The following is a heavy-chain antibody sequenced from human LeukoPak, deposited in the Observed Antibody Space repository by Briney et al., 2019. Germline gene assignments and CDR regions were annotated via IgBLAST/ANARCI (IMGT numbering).Heavy chain of an antibody. V-gene: IGHV4-59*01. J-gene: IGHJ4*02. D-gene: IGHD3-22*01. CDR1: GGSISSYY. CDR3: ARTASPFPYYYDSSGYYFDY. Sequence: SETLSLTCTVSGGSISSYYWSWIRQPPGKGLEWIGYIYYSGSTNYNPSLKSRVTISVDTSKNQFSLKLSSVTAADTAVYYCARTASPFPYYYDSSGYYFDYWGQGTRVTVSS. CDR2: IYYSGST.